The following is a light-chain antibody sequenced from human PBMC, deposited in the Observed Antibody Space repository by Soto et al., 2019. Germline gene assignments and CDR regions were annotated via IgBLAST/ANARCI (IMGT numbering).Light chain of an antibody. V-gene: IGKV4-1*01. CDR2: WAS. J-gene: IGKJ1*01. CDR1: QSVLYSSNNKNY. Sequence: DIIMTQSPEHLAVSLGERATINWKSSQSVLYSSNNKNYLAWYQHKKGQPPKMVIYWASTRESGVPDRFSGSGSGTDFNLTISSLQAEDVAVYYCRQYYTTGSTFGQGTKVDIK. CDR3: RQYYTTGST.